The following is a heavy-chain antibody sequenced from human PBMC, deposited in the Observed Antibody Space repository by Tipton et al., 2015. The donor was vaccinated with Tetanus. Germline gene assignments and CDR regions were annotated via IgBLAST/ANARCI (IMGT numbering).Heavy chain of an antibody. V-gene: IGHV4-59*01. J-gene: IGHJ4*02. Sequence: LRLSCNVSGDSMTDFYWSWIRQSPGKGLEWIAYIFYNGRTQSNPSLKSRLTMSGDPAKNQFSLRLSSVTAADTAVYYCARIHDFWSGYFDFWGQGTLVTVSP. D-gene: IGHD3-3*01. CDR2: IFYNGRT. CDR3: ARIHDFWSGYFDF. CDR1: GDSMTDFY.